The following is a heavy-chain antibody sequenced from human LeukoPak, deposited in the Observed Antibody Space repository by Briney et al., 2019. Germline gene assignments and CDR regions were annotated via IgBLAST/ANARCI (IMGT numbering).Heavy chain of an antibody. CDR2: IGNKVSNYGT. J-gene: IGHJ4*02. CDR3: AGNYNSWTGLNY. CDR1: LVTLSDSV. Sequence: PRGALRLSCAASLVTLSDSVMQWVRQASGKGGEWVGHIGNKVSNYGTEYAPSLRGRFTISRDDSEDTAYLQVDSLKTEDTAVYYCAGNYNSWTGLNYWGQGTLVTVSS. V-gene: IGHV3-73*01. D-gene: IGHD1-1*01.